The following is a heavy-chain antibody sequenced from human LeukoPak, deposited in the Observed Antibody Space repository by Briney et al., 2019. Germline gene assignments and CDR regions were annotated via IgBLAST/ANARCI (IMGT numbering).Heavy chain of an antibody. Sequence: PGRSLRLLCAASGFTFRSYAMHWVRQAPGKGLEWGAGISYDGTNKYYADSVKGRFTISRDNSKNTLYLQMNSLRTDDTVVYYCARESPACGEDCYFDYWGQGTLVTVSS. CDR2: ISYDGTNK. CDR1: GFTFRSYA. J-gene: IGHJ4*02. CDR3: ARESPACGEDCYFDY. V-gene: IGHV3-30-3*01. D-gene: IGHD2-21*02.